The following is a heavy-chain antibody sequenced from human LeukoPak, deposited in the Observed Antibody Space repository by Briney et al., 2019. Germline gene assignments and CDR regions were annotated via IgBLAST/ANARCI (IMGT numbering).Heavy chain of an antibody. V-gene: IGHV3-66*02. CDR3: ARLPQYCSSATCFSVDF. CDR2: IYSGGST. Sequence: PGGSLRPSCAASGVTLSSNYISWVRQAPGKGPEWVSVIYSGGSTYYADSVKGRFTISRDNSKNTLYLQMNSLRAEDTAVYYCARLPQYCSSATCFSVDFWGQGTLVTVPS. J-gene: IGHJ4*02. D-gene: IGHD2-2*01. CDR1: GVTLSSNY.